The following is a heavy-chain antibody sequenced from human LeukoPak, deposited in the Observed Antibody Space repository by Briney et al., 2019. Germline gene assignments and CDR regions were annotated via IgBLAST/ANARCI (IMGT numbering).Heavy chain of an antibody. CDR3: ARGPQWRGDYYYMDV. CDR2: MNPNSGNK. J-gene: IGHJ6*03. Sequence: GASVQVSCKASGYSFTNFDINWVGQATGQGLEWMGWMNPNSGNKGYAQKFQGRVTMTMNTSITTAYMELSSLRSEDTAVYYCARGPQWRGDYYYMDVWGRGTTVTVSS. CDR1: GYSFTNFD. V-gene: IGHV1-8*01. D-gene: IGHD6-19*01.